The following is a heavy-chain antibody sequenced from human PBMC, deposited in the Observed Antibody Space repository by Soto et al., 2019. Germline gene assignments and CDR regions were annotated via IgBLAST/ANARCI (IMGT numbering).Heavy chain of an antibody. CDR1: GGTFSSYA. V-gene: IGHV1-69*13. CDR2: IIPIFGTA. Sequence: SVKVSCKASGGTFSSYAISWVRQAPGQGLEWMGGIIPIFGTANYAQKFQGRVTITADESTSTAYMELSSLRSEDTAVYYCARERLKNYYDSSGYTEIDYWGLGTLVTVSS. CDR3: ARERLKNYYDSSGYTEIDY. D-gene: IGHD3-22*01. J-gene: IGHJ4*02.